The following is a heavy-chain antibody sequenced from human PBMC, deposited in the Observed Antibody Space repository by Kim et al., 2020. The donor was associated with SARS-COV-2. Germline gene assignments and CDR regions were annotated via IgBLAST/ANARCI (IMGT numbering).Heavy chain of an antibody. CDR3: VKVGTMVRGVPSDSIDY. D-gene: IGHD3-10*01. CDR2: ISSNGGST. J-gene: IGHJ4*02. V-gene: IGHV3-64D*06. CDR1: GFTFSSYA. Sequence: GGSLRLSCSASGFTFSSYAMHWVRQAPGKGLEYVSAISSNGGSTYYADSVKGRFTISRDNSKNTLYLQMSSLRAEDTAVYYCVKVGTMVRGVPSDSIDYWGQGTLVTVSS.